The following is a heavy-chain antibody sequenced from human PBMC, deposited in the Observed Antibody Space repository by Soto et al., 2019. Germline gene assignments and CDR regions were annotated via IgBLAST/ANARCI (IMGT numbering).Heavy chain of an antibody. D-gene: IGHD4-17*01. J-gene: IGHJ4*02. Sequence: SETLSLTCAVSGGSISSGGYSWSWIRQPPGKGLEWIGYIYHSGSTYYNPSLKSRVTISVDRSKNQFSLKLSSVTAADTAVYYCASYGDYPYYFDYWGQGTLVTVSS. V-gene: IGHV4-30-2*01. CDR3: ASYGDYPYYFDY. CDR2: IYHSGST. CDR1: GGSISSGGYS.